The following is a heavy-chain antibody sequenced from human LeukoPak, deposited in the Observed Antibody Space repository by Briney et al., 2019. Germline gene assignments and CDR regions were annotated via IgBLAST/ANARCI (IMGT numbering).Heavy chain of an antibody. CDR1: GYSFTNYW. D-gene: IGHD6-19*01. J-gene: IGHJ4*02. V-gene: IGHV5-51*01. CDR2: FSSGDSDS. Sequence: GESLKISCQGSGYSFTNYWIGWVRQMPGKELEWMGIFSSGDSDSRYSPSFRGQVTISADKSISTVYLQWSSLKASDTAMYYCARLASAWNFDYWGQGTLVTVSS. CDR3: ARLASAWNFDY.